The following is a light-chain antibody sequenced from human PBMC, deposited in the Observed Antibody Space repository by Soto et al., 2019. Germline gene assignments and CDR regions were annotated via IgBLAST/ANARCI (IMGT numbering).Light chain of an antibody. CDR3: QQYNNWPHSFT. CDR2: CAY. J-gene: IGKJ3*01. V-gene: IGKV3-15*01. Sequence: EIVMTQSPATLSVSPGERATLSCRASQSVSSNLAWYQQKPGQAPMLLIYCAYTRATGIPARFSGSGAGTELTLTISSLQSADFAVYYCQQYNNWPHSFTFGPGNKVDI. CDR1: QSVSSN.